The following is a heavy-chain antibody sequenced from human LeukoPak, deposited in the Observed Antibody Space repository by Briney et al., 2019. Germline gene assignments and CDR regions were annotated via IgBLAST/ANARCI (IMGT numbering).Heavy chain of an antibody. CDR3: ARAQGRYYYDSSGYPL. J-gene: IGHJ4*02. Sequence: GRSLRLSCAASGFTFSSYGMHWVRQAPGKGLEWVAVIWYDGSNKYYADSVKGRFTISRDNSKNTLYLQMNSLRAEDTAVYYCARAQGRYYYDSSGYPLWGQGTLVTVSS. V-gene: IGHV3-33*01. CDR2: IWYDGSNK. CDR1: GFTFSSYG. D-gene: IGHD3-22*01.